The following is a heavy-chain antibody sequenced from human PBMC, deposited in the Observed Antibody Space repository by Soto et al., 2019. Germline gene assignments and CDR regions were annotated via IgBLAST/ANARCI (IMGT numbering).Heavy chain of an antibody. CDR3: ASGYHQSGYNSSGVFDY. Sequence: QVQLRESGPGLVKPSQTLSLTCTVSGGSINSGGYYWNWIRQHPGKGLEWIGYMYYSGSTYYNPFPRRRVIISAATSATHFSLNLSSRTAAATAVDFCASGYHQSGYNSSGVFDYWGQGTLVNVSS. J-gene: IGHJ4*02. D-gene: IGHD6-13*01. CDR1: GGSINSGGYY. CDR2: MYYSGST. V-gene: IGHV4-31*03.